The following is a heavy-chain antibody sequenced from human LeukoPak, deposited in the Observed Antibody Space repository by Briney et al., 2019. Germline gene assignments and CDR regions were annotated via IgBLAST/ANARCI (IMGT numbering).Heavy chain of an antibody. CDR3: ARGRSSMVRGYYYYYMDV. Sequence: SETLSLTSTVPRGSLISSSYYWGWIRQPPGKWMEWLGSIYYSGSTYYKPSVKSRVTISGDKSKNQFYLKLSSVSAADTAVYYCARGRSSMVRGYYYYYMDVWGKGTTVTISS. V-gene: IGHV4-39*07. J-gene: IGHJ6*03. CDR2: IYYSGST. D-gene: IGHD3-10*01. CDR1: RGSLISSSYY.